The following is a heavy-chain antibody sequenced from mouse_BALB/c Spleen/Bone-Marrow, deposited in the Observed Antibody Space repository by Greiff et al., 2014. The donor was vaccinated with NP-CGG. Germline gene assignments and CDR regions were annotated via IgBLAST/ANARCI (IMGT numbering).Heavy chain of an antibody. CDR1: GFNIKDTY. Sequence: VNVKQSGAELVKPGASVKLSCTASGFNIKDTYMHWVKQRPEQGLEWVGRIDPANGNTKYDPKFQGKATITADTSSNTAYLQLSSLTSEDTAVYYCATMITDWYFDVWGAGTTVTVSS. CDR2: IDPANGNT. V-gene: IGHV14-3*02. CDR3: ATMITDWYFDV. J-gene: IGHJ1*01. D-gene: IGHD2-4*01.